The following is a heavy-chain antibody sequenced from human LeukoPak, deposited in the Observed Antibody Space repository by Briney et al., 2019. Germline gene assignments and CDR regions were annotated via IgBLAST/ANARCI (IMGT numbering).Heavy chain of an antibody. CDR2: ISSSSSYI. CDR3: ARGTGSNYYGSGSQDY. D-gene: IGHD3-10*01. V-gene: IGHV3-21*01. CDR1: GFTFSSYS. Sequence: GSLRLSCAASGFTFSSYSMNWVRQAPGKGLEWVSSISSSSSYIYYADSVKGRFTISRDNAKNSLYLQMNSLRAEDTAVYYCARGTGSNYYGSGSQDYWGQGTLVTVSS. J-gene: IGHJ4*02.